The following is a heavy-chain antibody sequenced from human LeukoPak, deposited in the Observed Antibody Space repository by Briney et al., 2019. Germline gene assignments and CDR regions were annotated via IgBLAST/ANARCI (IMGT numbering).Heavy chain of an antibody. CDR2: ISAYNGNT. CDR1: GYTCTIYG. V-gene: IGHV1-18*01. Sequence: GASVKLSFKSSGYTCTIYGISWGRQAPAQGLERMGWISAYNGNTNNAQKLQGRVTMTTDTSTSTAYMELRSLRSDDTAFYYCARDYSSGWYAFDYWGQGTLVTVSS. D-gene: IGHD6-19*01. CDR3: ARDYSSGWYAFDY. J-gene: IGHJ4*02.